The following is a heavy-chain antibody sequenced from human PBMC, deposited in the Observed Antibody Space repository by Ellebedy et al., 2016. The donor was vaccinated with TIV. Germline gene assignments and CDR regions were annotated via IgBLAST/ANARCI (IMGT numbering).Heavy chain of an antibody. D-gene: IGHD6-6*01. CDR3: AKSPHYSTSSFFDF. V-gene: IGHV4-34*01. CDR1: GGSFSGYY. CDR2: INHSGST. J-gene: IGHJ4*02. Sequence: SETLSLXCAVYGGSFSGYYWSWVRQPPGKGLEWIGEINHSGSTNYNPSLKSRVTISVDTSKNQFSLKLSSVTAADTAVYFCAKSPHYSTSSFFDFWGQGTRVTVSS.